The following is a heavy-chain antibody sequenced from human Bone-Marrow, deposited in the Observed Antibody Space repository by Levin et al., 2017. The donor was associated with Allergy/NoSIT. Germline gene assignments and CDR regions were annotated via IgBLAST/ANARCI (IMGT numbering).Heavy chain of an antibody. CDR1: GYTFTNYV. CDR3: ARGPEAATAGTLYFQY. J-gene: IGHJ1*01. Sequence: GASVKISCKASGYTFTNYVMHWVRQGPGQSLEWMGWINTGNGNTKYSETFQGRVTISRDTSASTAYMELSSLISEDTAVYYCARGPEAATAGTLYFQYWGQGTLVTVSS. CDR2: INTGNGNT. D-gene: IGHD6-13*01. V-gene: IGHV1-3*04.